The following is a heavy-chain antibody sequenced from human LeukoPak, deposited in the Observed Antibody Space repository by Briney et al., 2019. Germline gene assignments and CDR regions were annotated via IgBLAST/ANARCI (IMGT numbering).Heavy chain of an antibody. Sequence: ASVKVSCKASGYTFTSYAMNWVRQAPGQGLEWMGWINTNTGNPTYAQGFTGRFVFSLDTSVSTAYLQISSLKAEDTAAYYCARSHPDDYGDYSDYYYYGMDVWGQGTTVTVSS. J-gene: IGHJ6*02. D-gene: IGHD4-17*01. CDR1: GYTFTSYA. CDR3: ARSHPDDYGDYSDYYYYGMDV. V-gene: IGHV7-4-1*02. CDR2: INTNTGNP.